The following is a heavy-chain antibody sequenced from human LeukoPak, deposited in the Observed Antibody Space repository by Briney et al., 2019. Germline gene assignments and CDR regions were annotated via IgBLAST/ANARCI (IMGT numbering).Heavy chain of an antibody. CDR3: ARGRRKRRITIFGVVTPNWFDP. J-gene: IGHJ5*02. V-gene: IGHV1-8*01. D-gene: IGHD3-3*01. CDR1: GYTFTSYD. Sequence: ASVKVSCKASGYTFTSYDINWVRQATGQGLEWMGWMNPNSGNTGYAQKFQGRVTMTRNTSISTAYMELSSLRSEDTAVYYCARGRRKRRITIFGVVTPNWFDPWGQGTLVTVSS. CDR2: MNPNSGNT.